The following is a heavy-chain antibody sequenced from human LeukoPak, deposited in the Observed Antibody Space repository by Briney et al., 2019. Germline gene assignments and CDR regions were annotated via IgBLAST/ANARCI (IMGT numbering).Heavy chain of an antibody. CDR1: GYTFTSYY. CDR2: ISTSGGNT. J-gene: IGHJ4*02. CDR3: ARVWVGATKAGYGY. D-gene: IGHD1-26*01. V-gene: IGHV1-46*01. Sequence: GASVKVSCTASGYTFTSYYMHWVRQAPGQGLEWMGIISTSGGNTGYAQKFQGRIIMTRDTSTSTVYLDLSSLRSDDTAVYYCARVWVGATKAGYGYWGQGTLVTVSS.